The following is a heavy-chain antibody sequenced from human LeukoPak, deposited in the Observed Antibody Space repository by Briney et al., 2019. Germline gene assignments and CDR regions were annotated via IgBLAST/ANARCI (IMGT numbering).Heavy chain of an antibody. D-gene: IGHD3-3*01. V-gene: IGHV4-30-4*01. CDR2: IXYRLST. Sequence: XWIRQPPGXXXXXXGXIXYRLSTYHNPSLKSRVTISVDTSKNQFSLKLSSVTAADTAVYYCARDSITIFGVPGGWFDPWGQGTLVTVSS. J-gene: IGHJ5*02. CDR3: ARDSITIFGVPGGWFDP.